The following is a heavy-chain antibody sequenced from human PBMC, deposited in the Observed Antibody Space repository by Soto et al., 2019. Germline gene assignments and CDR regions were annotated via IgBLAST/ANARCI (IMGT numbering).Heavy chain of an antibody. Sequence: EVQLLESGGGLVQPGGSLRLSCAASGFTFSSYAMSWVRQAPGKGLEWVSAISGSGGSTYYADSVKGRFTISRDNSKNTLYLQMNSLRAEDTAVYYCAKEGGSSGDYYYYYMDVWGKGTTVTVSS. J-gene: IGHJ6*03. CDR3: AKEGGSSGDYYYYYMDV. CDR2: ISGSGGST. V-gene: IGHV3-23*01. CDR1: GFTFSSYA. D-gene: IGHD6-6*01.